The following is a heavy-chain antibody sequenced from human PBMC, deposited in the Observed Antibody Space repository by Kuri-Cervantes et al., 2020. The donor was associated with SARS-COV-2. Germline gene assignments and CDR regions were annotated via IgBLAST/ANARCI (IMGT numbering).Heavy chain of an antibody. CDR1: GGSFSGYY. Sequence: ESLKISCAVYGGSFSGYYWSWIRQPPGKGLEWIGEINHSGSTNYNPSLKSRVTISVDTSKNQFSPKLSSVTAADTAVYYCTRRVVSGMDVWGQGTTVTVSS. J-gene: IGHJ6*02. D-gene: IGHD3-22*01. V-gene: IGHV4-34*01. CDR2: INHSGST. CDR3: TRRVVSGMDV.